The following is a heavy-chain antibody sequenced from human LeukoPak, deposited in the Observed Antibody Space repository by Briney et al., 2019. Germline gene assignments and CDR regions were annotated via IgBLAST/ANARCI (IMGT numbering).Heavy chain of an antibody. CDR3: ARASVVPAAAWYYYGMDV. CDR2: FYISGST. CDR1: GGSISSYH. J-gene: IGHJ6*02. Sequence: SETLSLTCTVSGGSISSYHWGWVRQPAGKGLEWIGRFYISGSTNYNPSLKSRVTMSVDTSKNQFSLKLSSVTAADTAVYYCARASVVPAAAWYYYGMDVWGQGTTVTVSS. V-gene: IGHV4-4*07. D-gene: IGHD2-2*01.